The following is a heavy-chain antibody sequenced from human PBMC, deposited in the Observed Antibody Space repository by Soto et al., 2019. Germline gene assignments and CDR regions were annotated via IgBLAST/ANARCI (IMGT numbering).Heavy chain of an antibody. D-gene: IGHD6-13*01. J-gene: IGHJ4*02. CDR2: VSFDGTNK. V-gene: IGHV3-30-3*01. CDR1: GFTFSTHA. Sequence: QVQLVESGGGVVQPGRSLRLSCAASGFTFSTHAMHWVRQAPGKGLECVAIVSFDGTNKYHADSVKGRFTISRDNSKNTLYLQMSGLTPEATAVYYCARDQTGITTAGGGRIDHWGQGTRVTVSS. CDR3: ARDQTGITTAGGGRIDH.